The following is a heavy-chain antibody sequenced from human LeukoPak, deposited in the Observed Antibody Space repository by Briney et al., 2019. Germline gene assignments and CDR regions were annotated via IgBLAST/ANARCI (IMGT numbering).Heavy chain of an antibody. CDR2: ISRTGTVI. CDR3: ARDPRHYGSGTYHNERAQGIDY. V-gene: IGHV3-48*03. J-gene: IGHJ4*02. CDR1: GFTFSSFE. Sequence: GGSLRLSCTASGFTFSSFEMNWVRQAPGKGPEWISYISRTGTVIYYADSVKGRFTISRDNAKNSLFLRMTDLRVEDTAVYYCARDPRHYGSGTYHNERAQGIDYWGQGTLVTVSS. D-gene: IGHD3-10*01.